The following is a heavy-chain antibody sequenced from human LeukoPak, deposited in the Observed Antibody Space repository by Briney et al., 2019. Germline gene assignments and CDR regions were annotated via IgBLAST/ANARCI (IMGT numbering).Heavy chain of an antibody. D-gene: IGHD6-6*01. CDR1: GYSFTSYL. CDR3: ARFYQELLVVGGFDY. V-gene: IGHV5-51*01. J-gene: IGHJ4*02. CDR2: IYPGDSDT. Sequence: GESLKTSWKGSGYSFTSYLNGWGRQMPGKGLEWMGIIYPGDSDTSYSPSFQGEVTIPADKSFSNAYLQWSSLKAADTAMYYCARFYQELLVVGGFDYWGQGTLVTVSS.